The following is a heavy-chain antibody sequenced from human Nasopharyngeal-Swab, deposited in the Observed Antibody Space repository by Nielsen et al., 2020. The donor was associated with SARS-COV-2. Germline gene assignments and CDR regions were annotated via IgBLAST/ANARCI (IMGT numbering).Heavy chain of an antibody. CDR2: INPSGGST. V-gene: IGHV1-46*01. J-gene: IGHJ3*02. Sequence: ASVKVSCKASGYTFTSYYMHWVRQAPGQGLEWMGIINPSGGSTSYAQKFQGRVTMTRDTSTSTVYMELSSLRSEDTAVYYCARKSLGYSSGWLVAFDIWGQGTMDTVSS. D-gene: IGHD6-19*01. CDR3: ARKSLGYSSGWLVAFDI. CDR1: GYTFTSYY.